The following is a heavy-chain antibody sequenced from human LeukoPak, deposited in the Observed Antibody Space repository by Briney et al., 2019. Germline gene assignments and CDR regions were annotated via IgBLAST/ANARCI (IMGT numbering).Heavy chain of an antibody. CDR3: ARVVVRGVDLDAFDI. J-gene: IGHJ3*02. D-gene: IGHD3-10*01. V-gene: IGHV1-2*02. CDR2: INPNSGGT. Sequence: ASVKVSCKASGYTFTSYDISWVRQAPGQGLEWMGWINPNSGGTNYAQKFQGRVTMTRDTFISTAYMELSRLRSDDTAVYYCARVVVRGVDLDAFDIWGQGTMVTVSS. CDR1: GYTFTSYD.